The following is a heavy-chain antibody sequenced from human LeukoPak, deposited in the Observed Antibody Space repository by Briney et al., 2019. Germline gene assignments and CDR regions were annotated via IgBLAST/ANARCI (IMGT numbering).Heavy chain of an antibody. CDR2: IYYSGST. CDR3: ARPGVGSGRYGAFDI. Sequence: SETLSLTCTVSGGSISSYYWSWIRQPPGKGLEWIGYIYYSGSTNYNPSLKSRVTISVDTSKNQFSLKLSSVTAADTAVYYCARPGVGSGRYGAFDIWGQGTMVTVSS. J-gene: IGHJ3*02. D-gene: IGHD5-18*01. V-gene: IGHV4-59*08. CDR1: GGSISSYY.